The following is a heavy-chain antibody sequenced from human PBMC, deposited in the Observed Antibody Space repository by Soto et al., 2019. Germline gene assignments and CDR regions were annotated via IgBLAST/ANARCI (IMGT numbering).Heavy chain of an antibody. CDR3: ARPKGAAYSAFDV. CDR2: IKTDGTYT. CDR1: GFSVSYHW. V-gene: IGHV3-74*01. D-gene: IGHD2-21*01. Sequence: EVQLVESGGGLVQPGGSLTLSCAASGFSVSYHWMHWVRLGPGRGLESISRIKTDGTYTDYADSVKGRFTISRDNAKTMLYLQMDSLRPEDTAVYYCARPKGAAYSAFDVWGQGTVVTVSS. J-gene: IGHJ3*01.